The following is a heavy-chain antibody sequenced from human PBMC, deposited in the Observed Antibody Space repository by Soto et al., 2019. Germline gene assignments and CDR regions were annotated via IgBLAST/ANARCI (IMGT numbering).Heavy chain of an antibody. Sequence: SETLSLTCTVSGGSINSYYCSWIRKPPGRGLEWIGNIYYSGTTNYNPSLKSRVTISVDTSKNQFSLKLSSVTAADTAVYYCARRSYYYDSSGYYYGDAFDIWGQGTMVTV. CDR3: ARRSYYYDSSGYYYGDAFDI. CDR1: GGSINSYY. V-gene: IGHV4-59*08. D-gene: IGHD3-22*01. J-gene: IGHJ3*02. CDR2: IYYSGTT.